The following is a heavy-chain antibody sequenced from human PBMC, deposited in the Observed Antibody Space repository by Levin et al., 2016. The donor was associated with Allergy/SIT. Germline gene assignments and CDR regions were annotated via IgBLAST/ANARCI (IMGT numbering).Heavy chain of an antibody. J-gene: IGHJ6*02. V-gene: IGHV3-48*03. D-gene: IGHD3-10*02. CDR2: ISSSGSTI. CDR3: ARDDRGSCSVTSSYYYYGMDV. CDR1: GFTFSSYE. Sequence: GGSLRLSCVASGFTFSSYEMNWVRQAPGKGLEWVSYISSSGSTIYYADSVKGRFTISRDNAKNSLYLQMNSLRAEDTAVYYCARDDRGSCSVTSSYYYYGMDVWGQGTTVTVSS.